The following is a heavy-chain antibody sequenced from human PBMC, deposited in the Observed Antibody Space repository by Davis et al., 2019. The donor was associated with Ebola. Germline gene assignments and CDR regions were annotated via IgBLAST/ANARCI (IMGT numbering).Heavy chain of an antibody. CDR3: ARGLYQLLNLGVWLDYYYYMDV. CDR2: INHSGST. Sequence: SETLSLTCAVYGGSFSGYYWSWIRQPPGKGLEWIGEINHSGSTNYNPSLKSRVTISVDTSKNQFSLKLSSVTAADTAVYYCARGLYQLLNLGVWLDYYYYMDVWGKGTTVTVSS. J-gene: IGHJ6*03. CDR1: GGSFSGYY. D-gene: IGHD2-2*01. V-gene: IGHV4-34*01.